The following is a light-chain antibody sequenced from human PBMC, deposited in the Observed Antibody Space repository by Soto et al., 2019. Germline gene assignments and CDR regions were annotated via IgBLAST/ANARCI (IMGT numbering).Light chain of an antibody. CDR3: QQYYSYPT. J-gene: IGKJ1*01. CDR1: QGISSY. CDR2: AAS. V-gene: IGKV1-8*01. Sequence: AIRMTQSPSSLSASTGDRVTITCRASQGISSYLAWYQQKPGKAPKLLIYAASTLQSGVPSRFSGSGSGTDFTRTISWLQYEDFANYYCQQYYSYPTFGQGTKVEIK.